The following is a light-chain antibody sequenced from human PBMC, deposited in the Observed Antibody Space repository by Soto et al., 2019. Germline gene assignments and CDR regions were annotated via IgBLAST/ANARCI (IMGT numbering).Light chain of an antibody. Sequence: QSALTQPPSASGSPGQAVTISCTGTSSDIGGYDFVSWYQVRPGEAPQLMIYEVSYRPSGVSDRFSGSKSGNTASLTISGLQAEDEADYYCCSYTSSITYVFGTGTKVTVL. CDR3: CSYTSSITYV. CDR1: SSDIGGYDF. J-gene: IGLJ1*01. V-gene: IGLV2-14*01. CDR2: EVS.